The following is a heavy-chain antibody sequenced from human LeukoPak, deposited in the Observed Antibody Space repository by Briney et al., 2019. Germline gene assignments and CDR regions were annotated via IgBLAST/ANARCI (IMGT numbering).Heavy chain of an antibody. CDR2: IYYSGST. V-gene: IGHV4-39*01. J-gene: IGHJ4*02. CDR3: ARQWSPHETRYSYGFFDY. CDR1: GGSISNNNYY. D-gene: IGHD5-18*01. Sequence: SETLSLTCTVSGGSISNNNYYWGWIRQPPGKGLEWIGSIYYSGSTYYNASLKSRVTISVDTSKNQFSLKLSSVTAADTAVYYCARQWSPHETRYSYGFFDYWGQGTLVTVSS.